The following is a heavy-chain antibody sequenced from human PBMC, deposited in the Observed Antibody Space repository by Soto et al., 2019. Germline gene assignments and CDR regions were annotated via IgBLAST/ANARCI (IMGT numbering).Heavy chain of an antibody. CDR2: IYTSGST. D-gene: IGHD3-10*01. Sequence: SETLSLTCTVSGGSISSYYWSWIRQPAGKGLEWIGRIYTSGSTNYNPSLKSRVTMSVDTSKNQFSLKLSSVTAADTAVYYCARNSPRSKRGYYYYCGMDVWGQGATVTVSS. CDR1: GGSISSYY. J-gene: IGHJ6*02. V-gene: IGHV4-4*07. CDR3: ARNSPRSKRGYYYYCGMDV.